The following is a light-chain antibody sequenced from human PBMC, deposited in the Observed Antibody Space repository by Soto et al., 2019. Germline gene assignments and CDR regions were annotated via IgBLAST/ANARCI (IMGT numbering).Light chain of an antibody. V-gene: IGLV2-11*01. Sequence: QSALTQPRSVSGSPGQSVAISCTGTSSGVGDYNFVSWYQHHPGKAPKLMIYDVSKRPSGVPDRFSGSKSGNTAFLTISGLQAEDEADYYCCSYAGSFVVFGGGTQLTVL. CDR3: CSYAGSFVV. CDR2: DVS. CDR1: SSGVGDYNF. J-gene: IGLJ2*01.